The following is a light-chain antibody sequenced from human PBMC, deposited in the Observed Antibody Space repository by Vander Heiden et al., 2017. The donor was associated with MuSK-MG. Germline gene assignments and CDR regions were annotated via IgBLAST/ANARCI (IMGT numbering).Light chain of an antibody. J-gene: IGKJ3*01. Sequence: EIVLTQSPATLSLSPGERATLSCRASQSVSSYLAGDQQKPGQAPRLLIYEASNRATGIKDRFSGSGSGTDFTRTSSSIEPEDFEGYDGQQGFTFGHGTKVDIK. V-gene: IGKV3-11*01. CDR3: QQGFT. CDR2: EAS. CDR1: QSVSSY.